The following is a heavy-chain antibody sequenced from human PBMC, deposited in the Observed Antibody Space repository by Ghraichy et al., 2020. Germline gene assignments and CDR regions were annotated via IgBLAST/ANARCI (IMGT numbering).Heavy chain of an antibody. CDR3: ARDVLRRWFGESPHWFDP. V-gene: IGHV4-30-4*01. CDR2: IYYSGST. D-gene: IGHD3-10*01. Sequence: SETLSLTCTVSGGSISSGDYYWSWIRQPPGKGLEWIGYIYYSGSTYYNPSLKSRVTISVDTSKNQFSLKLSSVTAADTAVYYCARDVLRRWFGESPHWFDPWGQGTLVTVSS. J-gene: IGHJ5*02. CDR1: GGSISSGDYY.